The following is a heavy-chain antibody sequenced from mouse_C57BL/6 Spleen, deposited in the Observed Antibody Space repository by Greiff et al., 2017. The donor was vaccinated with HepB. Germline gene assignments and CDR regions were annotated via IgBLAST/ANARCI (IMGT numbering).Heavy chain of an antibody. D-gene: IGHD1-1*01. V-gene: IGHV5-12*01. CDR3: ASHSYYYGSSYGYFDV. Sequence: DVMLVESGGGLVQPGGSLKLSCAASGFTFSDYYMYWVRQTPEKRLEWVAYISNGGGSTYYPDTVKGRFTISRDNAKNTLYLQMSRLKSEDTAMYYCASHSYYYGSSYGYFDVWGTGTTVTVSS. CDR1: GFTFSDYY. J-gene: IGHJ1*03. CDR2: ISNGGGST.